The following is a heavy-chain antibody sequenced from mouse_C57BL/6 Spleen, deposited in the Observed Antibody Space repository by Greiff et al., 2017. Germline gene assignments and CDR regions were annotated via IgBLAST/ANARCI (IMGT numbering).Heavy chain of an antibody. D-gene: IGHD1-1*01. V-gene: IGHV1-82*01. CDR2: IYPGDGDT. Sequence: QVQLQQSGPELVKPGASVKISCKASGYAFSSSWMNWVKQRPGKGLEWIGRIYPGDGDTNYNGKFKGKATLTAEKSSSTAYMQLSSLTSEDSAVYFCAREDYYGSSYETWFAYWGQGTLVTVSA. CDR1: GYAFSSSW. J-gene: IGHJ3*01. CDR3: AREDYYGSSYETWFAY.